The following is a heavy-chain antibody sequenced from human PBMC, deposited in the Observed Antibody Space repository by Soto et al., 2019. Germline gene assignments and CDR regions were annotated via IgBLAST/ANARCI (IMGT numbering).Heavy chain of an antibody. J-gene: IGHJ1*01. CDR3: ARGGSSWSAEYYQH. V-gene: IGHV1-18*04. CDR1: GYTFSNYG. CDR2: ISGYNGKT. Sequence: ASVKVSCKASGYTFSNYGVTWVRQAPGQGPEWMGWISGYNGKTKYAQEFQGRVTMTTDTSTSTAYMEVRSLRSDDTAVYYCARGGSSWSAEYYQHWSKGTLVTVSS. D-gene: IGHD6-13*01.